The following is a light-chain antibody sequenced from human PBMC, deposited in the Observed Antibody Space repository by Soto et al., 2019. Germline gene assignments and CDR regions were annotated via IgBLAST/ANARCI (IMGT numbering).Light chain of an antibody. CDR3: YSYTGISTSLFV. V-gene: IGLV2-23*02. J-gene: IGLJ1*01. Sequence: QSALTQPASVSGSPGQSITISCTGTSRDIGTSNLVSWYQQFPGKAPKLIIYEVTKRPSGVSNRFSGSKSGNTASLTISGLQPEDEADYSCYSYTGISTSLFVFGTGTKLTVL. CDR2: EVT. CDR1: SRDIGTSNL.